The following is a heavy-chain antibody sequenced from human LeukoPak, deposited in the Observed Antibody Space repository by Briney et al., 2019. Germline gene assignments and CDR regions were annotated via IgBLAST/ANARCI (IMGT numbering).Heavy chain of an antibody. V-gene: IGHV3-49*03. CDR3: SPDFWRPGLDY. Sequence: PGGSLRLSCIGSGFTFADYGLSWFRQAPGKGLEWVGFIRGKALGWTTEYAASGKGRFSMSRYDSKNIAYLQMDNLKTEDTAVYYCSPDFWRPGLDYWGKGTLVTVSS. J-gene: IGHJ4*02. CDR2: IRGKALGWTT. CDR1: GFTFADYG. D-gene: IGHD3-3*01.